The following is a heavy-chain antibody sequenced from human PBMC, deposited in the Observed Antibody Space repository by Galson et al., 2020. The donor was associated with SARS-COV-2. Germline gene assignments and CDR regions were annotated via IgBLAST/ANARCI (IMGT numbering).Heavy chain of an antibody. Sequence: GGSLRLSCVGPGFRFRSFRMYWVRQAPGKGLEWVAIIWYDGSNKYYADSVKGRFTISRDNSKNTLYLQMNRLRVDDTAVYYCARASDYDSGGESLQHWGRGTLVTVSS. CDR3: ARASDYDSGGESLQH. CDR2: IWYDGSNK. J-gene: IGHJ1*01. V-gene: IGHV3-33*01. CDR1: GFRFRSFR. D-gene: IGHD3-22*01.